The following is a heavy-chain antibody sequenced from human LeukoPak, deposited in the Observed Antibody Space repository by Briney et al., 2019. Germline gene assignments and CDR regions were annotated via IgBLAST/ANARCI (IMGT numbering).Heavy chain of an antibody. CDR3: ARVGYCSSTSCIRDAFDI. CDR1: GYTFTGYY. V-gene: IGHV1-2*02. J-gene: IGHJ3*02. CDR2: INPNSGGT. D-gene: IGHD2-2*01. Sequence: AASVKVSCKASGYTFTGYYMHRVRQAPGQGLEWMGWINPNSGGTNYAQKFQGRVTMTRDTSISTAYMELSRLRSDDTAVYYCARVGYCSSTSCIRDAFDIWGQGTMVTVSS.